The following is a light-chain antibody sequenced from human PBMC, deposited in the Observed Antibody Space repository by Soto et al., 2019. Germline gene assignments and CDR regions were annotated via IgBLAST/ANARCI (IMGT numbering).Light chain of an antibody. J-gene: IGKJ5*01. CDR2: DAS. Sequence: EIVMRQSPATLSVSPGERATLSCRASQSVSDKLAWYQQKPGQAPRLLIYDASNRATGIPARFSGSGSGTDFTLTISSLEPEDFAVYYCQQRSNWPPSITFGQGTRLEIK. V-gene: IGKV3-11*01. CDR1: QSVSDK. CDR3: QQRSNWPPSIT.